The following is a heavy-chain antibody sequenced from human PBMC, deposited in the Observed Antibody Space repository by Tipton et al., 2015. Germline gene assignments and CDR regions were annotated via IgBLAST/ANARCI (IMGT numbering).Heavy chain of an antibody. J-gene: IGHJ4*02. CDR2: ISFSDTT. D-gene: IGHD4-23*01. CDR1: GGSISSTNW. Sequence: TLSLTCAVSGGSISSTNWWTWVRQPPGKGLEWIGYISFSDTTHYNPSLKSRITISLNTSKNQFSLKMSSVTAADTAVYYCARARGRHGGLFDSWGQGILVTVSS. CDR3: ARARGRHGGLFDS. V-gene: IGHV4-4*02.